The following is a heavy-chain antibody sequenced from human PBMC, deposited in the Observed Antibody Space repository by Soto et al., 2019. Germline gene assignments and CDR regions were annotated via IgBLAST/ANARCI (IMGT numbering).Heavy chain of an antibody. CDR1: AFTLSSHT. CDR2: ISSDGSAI. D-gene: IGHD3-22*01. V-gene: IGHV3-48*02. Sequence: WGSLRLSCAASAFTLSSHTMNWVRQGPGKGLEWISHISSDGSAIYYADSVDGRFTISRDNAKNSLYLQMHSLRDEDTAVYYCARDLDYYDARRPGASDIWGKGTMVTVSS. CDR3: ARDLDYYDARRPGASDI. J-gene: IGHJ3*02.